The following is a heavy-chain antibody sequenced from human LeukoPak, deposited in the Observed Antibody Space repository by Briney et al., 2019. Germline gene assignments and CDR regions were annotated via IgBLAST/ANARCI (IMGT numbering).Heavy chain of an antibody. Sequence: GGSLRLSCAASGFTFDDYAMHWVRPAPGKGLEWVSGISWNSGSIGYADSVKGRFTISRDNAKNSLYLQMNSLRAEDTAVYYCTRDLYQPGDSWGQGSLVTVSS. V-gene: IGHV3-9*01. CDR1: GFTFDDYA. D-gene: IGHD2-2*01. J-gene: IGHJ4*02. CDR2: ISWNSGSI. CDR3: TRDLYQPGDS.